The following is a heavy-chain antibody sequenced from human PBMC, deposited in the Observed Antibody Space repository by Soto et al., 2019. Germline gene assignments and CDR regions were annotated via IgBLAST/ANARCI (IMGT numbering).Heavy chain of an antibody. J-gene: IGHJ2*01. V-gene: IGHV4-4*02. CDR2: IYHSGST. CDR3: GRDAYKTAIVPAPWLG. CDR1: GGSISSSHW. Sequence: SETLSLTCAVAGGSISSSHWWGWVRQASGNGLQWIGEIYHSGSTNYNPSLTSRIIRSVDKSKKQCTVNQSSMASADTTVDSCGRDAYKTAIVPAPWLGWGRGTMVTVSS. D-gene: IGHD2-21*02.